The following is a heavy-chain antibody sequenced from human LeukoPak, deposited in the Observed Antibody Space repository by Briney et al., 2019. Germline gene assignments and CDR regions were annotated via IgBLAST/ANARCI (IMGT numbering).Heavy chain of an antibody. CDR3: ARGAILGGYNLIDD. J-gene: IGHJ4*02. D-gene: IGHD1-26*01. CDR2: ILYDGSLE. Sequence: PGGSLRLSCAASGFSFGTYAMHWVRQALGKGLEWVALILYDGSLENTADSVRGRFIISRDNSKNTLFLQMNSLRIEDTAVYYCARGAILGGYNLIDDWGQGTLVTVSS. CDR1: GFSFGTYA. V-gene: IGHV3-30*04.